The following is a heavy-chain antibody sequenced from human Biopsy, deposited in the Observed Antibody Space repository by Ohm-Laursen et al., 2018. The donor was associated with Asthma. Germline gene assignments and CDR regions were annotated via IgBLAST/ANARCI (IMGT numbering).Heavy chain of an antibody. CDR2: IYSGGTS. CDR3: ARGDSSNWSHYYFDY. Sequence: GSLRLSCAAPGFAVSRDYMFWVRRAPGKGLEWVSVIYSGGTSHTADSVRGRFTISRDYSKNTLYLQMHSLRAEDTAVYYCARGDSSNWSHYYFDYWGQGTLVTVSS. V-gene: IGHV3-53*01. J-gene: IGHJ4*02. CDR1: GFAVSRDY. D-gene: IGHD3-22*01.